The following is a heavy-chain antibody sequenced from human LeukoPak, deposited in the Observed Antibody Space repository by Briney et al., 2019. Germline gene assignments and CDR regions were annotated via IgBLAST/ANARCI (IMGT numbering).Heavy chain of an antibody. CDR1: GGSISSGDYY. CDR3: ARDRIEGRDSSGYYYGWFDP. CDR2: IYYSGST. D-gene: IGHD3-22*01. J-gene: IGHJ5*02. Sequence: SETLSLTCTVSGGSISSGDYYWRWIRQPPGKGLEWIGYIYYSGSTYYNPSLKSRVTISVDTSKNQFSLKLSSVTAADTAVYYCARDRIEGRDSSGYYYGWFDPWGQGTLVTVSS. V-gene: IGHV4-30-4*01.